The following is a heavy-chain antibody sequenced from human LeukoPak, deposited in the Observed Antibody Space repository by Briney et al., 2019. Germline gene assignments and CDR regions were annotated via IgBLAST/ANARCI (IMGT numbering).Heavy chain of an antibody. J-gene: IGHJ4*02. Sequence: GGSLRLSCAASGFTFSSYGMHWVRQAPGKGLEWVAVISYDGSNKYYADSVKGRFTISRDNSKNTLYLQMNSLRAEDTAVYYCAKDRMYSSSRQPLGYWGQGTLVTVSS. CDR1: GFTFSSYG. D-gene: IGHD6-13*01. CDR2: ISYDGSNK. V-gene: IGHV3-30*18. CDR3: AKDRMYSSSRQPLGY.